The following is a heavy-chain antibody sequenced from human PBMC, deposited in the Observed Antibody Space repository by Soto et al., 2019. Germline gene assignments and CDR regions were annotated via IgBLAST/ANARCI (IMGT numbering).Heavy chain of an antibody. J-gene: IGHJ4*02. D-gene: IGHD3-10*01. Sequence: QITLKESGPTLVRPTQTLTLTCTFSGFSLTTSGVGVGWIRQPPGKALEWLVVIYWDDDKRYSSSLKSRLTTTNDTSKIQVVLTMTNMDPVDTAAYYCAHHPYYGLGSYSFDYWGQGTLVTVSS. V-gene: IGHV2-5*02. CDR2: IYWDDDK. CDR1: GFSLTTSGVG. CDR3: AHHPYYGLGSYSFDY.